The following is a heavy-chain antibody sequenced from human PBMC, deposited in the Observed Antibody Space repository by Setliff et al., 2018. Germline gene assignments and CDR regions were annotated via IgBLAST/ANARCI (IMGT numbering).Heavy chain of an antibody. J-gene: IGHJ3*02. V-gene: IGHV1-46*01. D-gene: IGHD3-22*01. Sequence: ASVKVSCKASGYTFTSHYMHWVRQAPGLGLEWMGTINPSSGRTSYAQKFQGRATMTRDTSTSTVYMDMSSLRSEGTAVYYCARDVFPYHYEGAFDIWGQGTMVTVSS. CDR1: GYTFTSHY. CDR3: ARDVFPYHYEGAFDI. CDR2: INPSSGRT.